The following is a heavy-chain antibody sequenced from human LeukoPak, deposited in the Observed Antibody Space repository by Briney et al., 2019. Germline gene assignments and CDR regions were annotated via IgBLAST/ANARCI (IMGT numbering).Heavy chain of an antibody. CDR3: ARVLWFGDAYFDY. CDR2: ISSSSSTI. J-gene: IGHJ4*02. CDR1: GFTFSSYS. V-gene: IGHV3-48*01. D-gene: IGHD3-10*01. Sequence: PGGSLRLSCAASGFTFSSYSMNWVRQAPGKGLEWVSYISSSSSTIYYADSVKGRFTISRDNAKNSLYLQMNSLRAEDTAVYYCARVLWFGDAYFDYWGQGTLVTVSS.